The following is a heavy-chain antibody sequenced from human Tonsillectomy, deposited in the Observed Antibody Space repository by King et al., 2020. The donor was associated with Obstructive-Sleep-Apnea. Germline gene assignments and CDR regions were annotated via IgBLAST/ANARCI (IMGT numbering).Heavy chain of an antibody. J-gene: IGHJ4*02. D-gene: IGHD2-15*01. CDR3: AKEGGTLYFDY. CDR2: INCAGTIT. CDR1: GFTFDSYT. Sequence: VQLVESGGVVVQPGGSLRLSCAASGFTFDSYTIHWVRLAPGKGLEWVSLINCAGTITYYADSVRGRFTISRDNSKNSLYLQMNSLRTEDTALYFCAKEGGTLYFDYWGQGTLVTVSS. V-gene: IGHV3-43*01.